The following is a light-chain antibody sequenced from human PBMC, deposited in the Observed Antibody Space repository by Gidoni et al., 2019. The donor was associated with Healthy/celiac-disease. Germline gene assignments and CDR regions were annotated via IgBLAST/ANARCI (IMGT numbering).Light chain of an antibody. J-gene: IGKJ2*01. CDR3: QQFNSYPRT. CDR1: QGISSA. Sequence: AIQLTQSPSYLSASVGDRVTITCRASQGISSALAWYQQKPGKAPKLLIYDASSLESGVPSRFSGSGAGTDFTLTISSLQPEDFATYYCQQFNSYPRTFGQGTKLEIK. CDR2: DAS. V-gene: IGKV1-13*02.